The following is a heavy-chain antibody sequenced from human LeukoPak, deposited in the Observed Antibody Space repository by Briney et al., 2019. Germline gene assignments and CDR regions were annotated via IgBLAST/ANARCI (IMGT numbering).Heavy chain of an antibody. V-gene: IGHV4-4*07. J-gene: IGHJ4*02. CDR3: ASRIAATNYYFDY. CDR2: IYTSGST. CDR1: GGSISSYY. Sequence: PSETLSLTCTVSGGSISSYYWSWIRQPAGKGLEWIGRIYTSGSTNYNPSLKSRVTISVDTSKNQFSLKLSSVTAADSAVYYCASRIAATNYYFDYWGQGTLVTVSS. D-gene: IGHD6-13*01.